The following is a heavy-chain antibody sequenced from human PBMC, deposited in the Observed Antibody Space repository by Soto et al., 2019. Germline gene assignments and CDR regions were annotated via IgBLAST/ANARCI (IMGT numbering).Heavy chain of an antibody. J-gene: IGHJ4*02. Sequence: EVQLLDSGGGLVQPGGSLRLSCAASGFSFSAYAMSWVRQAPGKGLEWVSSISGRGDTTYYADSVKGLFTISRDNSKNALYLQMSTLRADDTAVYFCAKVQIAVAANGYGFDYWGQGTQVTVSS. CDR1: GFSFSAYA. V-gene: IGHV3-23*01. CDR2: ISGRGDTT. D-gene: IGHD6-19*01. CDR3: AKVQIAVAANGYGFDY.